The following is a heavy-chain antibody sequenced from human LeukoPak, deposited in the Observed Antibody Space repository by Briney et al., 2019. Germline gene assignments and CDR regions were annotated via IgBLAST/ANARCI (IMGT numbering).Heavy chain of an antibody. Sequence: SETLSLTCTVSGGSISSSSYYWGWIRQPPGTGLEWIGSIYYSGSTNYNPSLKSRVTISVDTSKNQFSLKLSSVTAADTAVYYCARANDGAGYSSSWSRPPYYYYYMDVWGKGTTVTVSS. CDR2: IYYSGST. CDR1: GGSISSSSYY. J-gene: IGHJ6*03. CDR3: ARANDGAGYSSSWSRPPYYYYYMDV. D-gene: IGHD6-13*01. V-gene: IGHV4-39*07.